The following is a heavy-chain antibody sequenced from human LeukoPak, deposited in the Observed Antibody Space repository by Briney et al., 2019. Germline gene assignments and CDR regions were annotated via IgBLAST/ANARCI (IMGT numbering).Heavy chain of an antibody. V-gene: IGHV4-38-2*02. Sequence: SETLSLTCTVSGYSISSGYYWGWIRQPPGKGLEWIGNIYHSGSTYYNPSLKSRVTISVDTSKNQFSLKLSSVTAADTAVYYCARGRYYYYMDVWGKGTTVTVSS. CDR2: IYHSGST. J-gene: IGHJ6*03. CDR3: ARGRYYYYMDV. CDR1: GYSISSGYY.